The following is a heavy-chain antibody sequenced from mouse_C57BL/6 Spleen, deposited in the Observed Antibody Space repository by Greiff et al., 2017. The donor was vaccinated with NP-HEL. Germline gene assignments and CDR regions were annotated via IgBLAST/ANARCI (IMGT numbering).Heavy chain of an antibody. Sequence: QVQLQQSGAELVKPGASVKISCKASGYAFSSYWMNWVKQRPGKGLEWIGQIYPGDGDTNYNGKFKGKATLTADKSSSTAYMQLSSLTSEDSAVYFCAREEAYYSNSRAMDYWGQGTSVTVSS. CDR2: IYPGDGDT. D-gene: IGHD2-5*01. J-gene: IGHJ4*01. CDR3: AREEAYYSNSRAMDY. V-gene: IGHV1-80*01. CDR1: GYAFSSYW.